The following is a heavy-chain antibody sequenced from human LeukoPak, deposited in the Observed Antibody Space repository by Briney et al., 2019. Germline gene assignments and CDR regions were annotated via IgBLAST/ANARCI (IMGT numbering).Heavy chain of an antibody. Sequence: SETLSLTCTVSGGSISSSSYYWGWIRQPPGKGLEWIGSIYYSGSTYYNPSLKSRVTISVDTSKNQFSLILSSVTAADTAVYYCARDRATTYYYDSSGYSLAGWFDPWGQGTLVTVSS. CDR3: ARDRATTYYYDSSGYSLAGWFDP. CDR1: GGSISSSSYY. V-gene: IGHV4-39*07. J-gene: IGHJ5*02. D-gene: IGHD3-22*01. CDR2: IYYSGST.